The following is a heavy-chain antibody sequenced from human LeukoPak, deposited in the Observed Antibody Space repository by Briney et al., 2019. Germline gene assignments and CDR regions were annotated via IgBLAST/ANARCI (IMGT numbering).Heavy chain of an antibody. Sequence: GESLKISCKGSEYSFTTYWIAWVRQMPGKGLESMGIIYPGDSGTKYRPSFEGQVTMSADKSISTAYLQWSSLKASDTAMYYCARRLPGADAFDIWGQGTMVTVAS. CDR3: ARRLPGADAFDI. J-gene: IGHJ3*02. V-gene: IGHV5-51*01. CDR1: EYSFTTYW. CDR2: IYPGDSGT. D-gene: IGHD2-15*01.